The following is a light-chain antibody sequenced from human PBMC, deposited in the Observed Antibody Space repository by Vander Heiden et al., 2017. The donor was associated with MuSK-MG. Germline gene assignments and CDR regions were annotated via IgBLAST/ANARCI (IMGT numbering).Light chain of an antibody. CDR1: DFDIGGYKY. V-gene: IGLV2-11*01. J-gene: IGLJ3*02. CDR3: CSYAGSYTGV. Sequence: QSALTQPRSVYGSPGQSVPISCTGTDFDIGGYKYVSWYRQNPGKAPKLMIYDVTKRPSGVPDRFSGSKSGNTASLTISGLQAEDEADYYCCSYAGSYTGVFGGGTKLTVL. CDR2: DVT.